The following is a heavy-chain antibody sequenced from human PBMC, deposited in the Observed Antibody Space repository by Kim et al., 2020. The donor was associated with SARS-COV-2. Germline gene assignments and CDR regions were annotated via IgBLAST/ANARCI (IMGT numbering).Heavy chain of an antibody. D-gene: IGHD1-1*01. CDR1: GFTFEDYA. V-gene: IGHV3-43*02. Sequence: GGSLRLSCAASGFTFEDYAMQWVRQAPGKGLEWVSIISVDGTRTYHAASVKGRFTISRDDSKNSLYLQMNSLRTEDTALYYCARNWRGEAYWGQGTLVTVSS. J-gene: IGHJ4*02. CDR2: ISVDGTRT. CDR3: ARNWRGEAY.